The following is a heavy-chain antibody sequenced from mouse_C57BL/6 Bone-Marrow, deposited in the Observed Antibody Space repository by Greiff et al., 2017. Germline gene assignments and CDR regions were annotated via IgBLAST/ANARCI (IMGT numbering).Heavy chain of an antibody. J-gene: IGHJ4*01. V-gene: IGHV1-55*01. CDR1: GYTFTSYW. CDR2: IYPGSGST. Sequence: QVQLQQPGAELVKPGASVKMSCKASGYTFTSYWITWVKQRPGQGLEWIGDIYPGSGSTNYNEKFKSKATLTIDTSSSTAYMQLSSLTSEDSAVYYCARYYYYDSSYAMDYWGQGTSVTVSS. D-gene: IGHD1-1*01. CDR3: ARYYYYDSSYAMDY.